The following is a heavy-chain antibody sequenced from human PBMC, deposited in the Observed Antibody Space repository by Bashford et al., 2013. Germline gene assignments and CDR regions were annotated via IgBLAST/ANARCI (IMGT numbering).Heavy chain of an antibody. CDR3: ARDIKGSNWHGMDV. V-gene: IGHV3-53*01. D-gene: IGHD6-13*01. CDR2: IYSGGNT. CDR1: GFDVSSNY. J-gene: IGHJ6*02. Sequence: GSLRLSCAASGFDVSSNYMSWVRQAPGKGPEWVSVIYSGGNTYYADSVKGRFTISSDNSKNTLYLQMNSLRAEDTAVYYCARDIKGSNWHGMDVWGQGTTVTVSS.